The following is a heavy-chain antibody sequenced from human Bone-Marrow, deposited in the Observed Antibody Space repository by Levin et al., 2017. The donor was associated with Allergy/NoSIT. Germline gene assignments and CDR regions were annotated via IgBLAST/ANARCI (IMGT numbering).Heavy chain of an antibody. J-gene: IGHJ3*02. V-gene: IGHV3-9*01. CDR1: GFTFDDYA. D-gene: IGHD5-12*01. CDR3: ASISGYDLVGTFDI. CDR2: ISWNSGSI. Sequence: SLKISCAASGFTFDDYAMHWVRQAPGKGLEWVSGISWNSGSIGYADSVKGRFTISRDNAKNSLYLQMNSLRAEDTAFYYCASISGYDLVGTFDIWGQGTMVTVSS.